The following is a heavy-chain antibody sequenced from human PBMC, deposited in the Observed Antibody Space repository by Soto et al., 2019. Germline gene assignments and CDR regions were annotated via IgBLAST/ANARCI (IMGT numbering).Heavy chain of an antibody. D-gene: IGHD3-22*01. V-gene: IGHV3-48*02. J-gene: IGHJ5*02. CDR3: ARDPRHRLITMIVVVSGWFDP. CDR1: GFTFSSYS. Sequence: GGSLRRSCAASGFTFSSYSMNWVRQAPGKGLEWVSYISSSSSTIYYADSVKGRFTISRDNAKNSLYLQMNSLRDEDTAVYYYARDPRHRLITMIVVVSGWFDPWGQGTLGTVSP. CDR2: ISSSSSTI.